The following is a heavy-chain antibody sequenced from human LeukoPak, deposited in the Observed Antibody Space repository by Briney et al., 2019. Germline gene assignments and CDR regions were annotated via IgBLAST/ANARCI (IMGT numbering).Heavy chain of an antibody. CDR3: ARIKSSAWSLYYFDY. CDR1: GYSFTSYW. D-gene: IGHD6-19*01. J-gene: IGHJ4*02. CDR2: IYPGDSDT. Sequence: GESLKISCKGSGYSFTSYWIGWVRQMPGKGLEWMGIIYPGDSDTRYSPSFQGQVTISADKSISTAYLQWSSLKASDTAMYYCARIKSSAWSLYYFDYWGQGTLVTVSS. V-gene: IGHV5-51*01.